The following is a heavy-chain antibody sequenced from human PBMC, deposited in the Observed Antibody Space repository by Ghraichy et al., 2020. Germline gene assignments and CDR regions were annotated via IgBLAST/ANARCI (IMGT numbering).Heavy chain of an antibody. J-gene: IGHJ3*02. V-gene: IGHV4-34*01. D-gene: IGHD5-18*01. Sequence: GSLRLSCEASGFTFSRYAMSWVRQAPGKGLEWIGEINPTGTTNNSPSLKSRLTLLVDTSKNQFSLQLKSVTAADTAVYYCARRRQTWSAAEGDAFDIWGQGTMVTVSS. CDR2: INPTGTT. CDR3: ARRRQTWSAAEGDAFDI. CDR1: GFTFSRYA.